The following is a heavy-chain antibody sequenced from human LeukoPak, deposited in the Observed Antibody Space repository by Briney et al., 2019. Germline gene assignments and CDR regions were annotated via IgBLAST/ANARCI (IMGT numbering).Heavy chain of an antibody. Sequence: GASVEVSCKASVYTFTRYYMHWLRQAPGQGREWMGWINPNSGGTNYAQKFQGRVTMTRNTSISTAYMELSSLRPEDTAVYFCARATLVVPAALYYWGQGSLVTVSS. D-gene: IGHD2-2*01. V-gene: IGHV1-2*02. CDR3: ARATLVVPAALYY. J-gene: IGHJ4*02. CDR2: INPNSGGT. CDR1: VYTFTRYY.